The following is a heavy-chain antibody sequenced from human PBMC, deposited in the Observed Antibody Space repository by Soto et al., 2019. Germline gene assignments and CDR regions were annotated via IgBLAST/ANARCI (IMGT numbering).Heavy chain of an antibody. V-gene: IGHV4-59*01. CDR1: GGSISSYY. J-gene: IGHJ4*02. Sequence: SETLSLTCTVSGGSISSYYWSWIRQPPGKGLEWIGYIYYSGSTNYNPSLKSRVTISVDTSKNQFSLKLSSVTAADTAVYYCARVSNFLGISYWGQGTLVTVSS. D-gene: IGHD7-27*01. CDR2: IYYSGST. CDR3: ARVSNFLGISY.